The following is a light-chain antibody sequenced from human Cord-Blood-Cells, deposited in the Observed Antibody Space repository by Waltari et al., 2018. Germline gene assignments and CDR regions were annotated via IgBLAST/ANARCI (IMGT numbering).Light chain of an antibody. CDR3: QQSYSTPFT. CDR1: QSISSY. Sequence: DIRITPSQSPLSASLGARVTTTCRASQSISSYLNWYQQKPGKAPKLLIYAASSLQSGVPSRFSGSGSGTDFTLTISSLQPEDFATYYCQQSYSTPFTFGPGTKVDIK. CDR2: AAS. V-gene: IGKV1-39*01. J-gene: IGKJ3*01.